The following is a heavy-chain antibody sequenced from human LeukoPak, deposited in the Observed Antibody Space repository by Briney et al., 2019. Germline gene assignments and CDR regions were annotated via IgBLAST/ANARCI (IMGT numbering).Heavy chain of an antibody. Sequence: ASVKVSCKASGCTFTGYYMHWVRQAPGQGLEWMGWINPNSGGTNYAQKFQGRVTMTRDTSISTAYMELSRLRSDDTAVYYCARVRQGERWELLVDYWGQGTLVTVSS. J-gene: IGHJ4*02. D-gene: IGHD1-26*01. CDR2: INPNSGGT. CDR1: GCTFTGYY. V-gene: IGHV1-2*02. CDR3: ARVRQGERWELLVDY.